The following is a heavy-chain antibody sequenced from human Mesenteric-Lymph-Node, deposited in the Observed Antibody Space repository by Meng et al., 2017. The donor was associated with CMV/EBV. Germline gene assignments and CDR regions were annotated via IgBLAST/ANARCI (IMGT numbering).Heavy chain of an antibody. CDR1: GFTFGDYA. J-gene: IGHJ6*02. Sequence: GGSLRLSCTASGFTFGDYAMSWVRQAPGKGLEWVGFIRSKAYGGTTEYAASVKGRFTISRDDSKSIAYLQMNSLKTEDTAVYYCTRDRVVVVPAATGFYYYYYGMDVWGQGTTVTVSS. D-gene: IGHD2-2*01. CDR2: IRSKAYGGTT. V-gene: IGHV3-49*04. CDR3: TRDRVVVVPAATGFYYYYYGMDV.